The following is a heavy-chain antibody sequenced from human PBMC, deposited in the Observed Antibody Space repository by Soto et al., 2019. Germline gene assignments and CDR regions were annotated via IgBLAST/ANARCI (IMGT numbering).Heavy chain of an antibody. J-gene: IGHJ5*02. D-gene: IGHD5-12*01. V-gene: IGHV4-61*01. Sequence: LSLTCTVSGGSVSSGSYYWSWIRQPPGKGLEWIGYIYYSGSTNYNPSLKSRVTISVDTSKNQFSLKLSSVTAADTAVYYCARAKNSGYAIPFDPWGQGTLVTVSS. CDR2: IYYSGST. CDR3: ARAKNSGYAIPFDP. CDR1: GGSVSSGSYY.